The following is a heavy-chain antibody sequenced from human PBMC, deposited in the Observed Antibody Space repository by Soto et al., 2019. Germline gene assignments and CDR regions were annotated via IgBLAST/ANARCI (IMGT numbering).Heavy chain of an antibody. Sequence: EVQLLESGGGLVQPGGSLRLSCAASGFTFSSYAMSWVRQAPGKGLEWVSAISGSGGSTYYADSVKGRFTISRDNSKNTLHLQMNGLRAEDTAVYYCAKDRITGTTEDGGRDYWGRGTLVTVSS. V-gene: IGHV3-23*01. J-gene: IGHJ4*02. D-gene: IGHD1-7*01. CDR1: GFTFSSYA. CDR2: ISGSGGST. CDR3: AKDRITGTTEDGGRDY.